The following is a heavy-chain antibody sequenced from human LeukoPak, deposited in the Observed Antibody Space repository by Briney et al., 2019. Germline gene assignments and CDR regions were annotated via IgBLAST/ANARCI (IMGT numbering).Heavy chain of an antibody. CDR3: ASSARLAGPFGY. Sequence: SETLSLTCTVSGGSISSSSYYWGWIRQPPGKGLEWIGSIYYSGSTYYNPSLKSRVTISVDTSKNQFSLKLSSVTAADTAVYYCASSARLAGPFGYWGQGTLVTVSS. CDR2: IYYSGST. V-gene: IGHV4-39*07. J-gene: IGHJ4*02. D-gene: IGHD6-19*01. CDR1: GGSISSSSYY.